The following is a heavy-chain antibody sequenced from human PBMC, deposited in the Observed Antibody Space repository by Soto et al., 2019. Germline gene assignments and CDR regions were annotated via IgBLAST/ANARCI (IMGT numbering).Heavy chain of an antibody. CDR2: TYYRSKWYN. D-gene: IGHD4-17*01. V-gene: IGHV6-1*01. CDR3: ARATRTWFDP. Sequence: PSQTLSLTCAISGDSISSNSATWNWIRQSPSRGLEWLGRTYYRSKWYNEYAVSVKSRITINPDTFKNQFSLQLNSVTPEDTAVYYCARATRTWFDPWGQGTLVTVSS. CDR1: GDSISSNSAT. J-gene: IGHJ5*02.